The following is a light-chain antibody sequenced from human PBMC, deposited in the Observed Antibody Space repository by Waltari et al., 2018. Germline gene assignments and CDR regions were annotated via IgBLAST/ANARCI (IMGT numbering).Light chain of an antibody. CDR3: QQYDNWSALT. CDR2: GAF. Sequence: EIVMPQSPATLSVSPGDRATLSCRARQSVRSNLGWYQQKPGQAPRLLIYGAFTRATGIPARFSGSGSGTEFTLTISSLQSEDFAVYYCQQYDNWSALTFGGGTKVEIK. J-gene: IGKJ4*01. CDR1: QSVRSN. V-gene: IGKV3-15*01.